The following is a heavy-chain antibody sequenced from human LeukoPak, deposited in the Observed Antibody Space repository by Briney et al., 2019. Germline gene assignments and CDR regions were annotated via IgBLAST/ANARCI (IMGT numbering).Heavy chain of an antibody. V-gene: IGHV1-2*06. D-gene: IGHD2-21*02. Sequence: GASVKVSCKASGYTFTGYYMHWVRQAPGQGLEWMGRINPNSGGTNYAQKFQGRVTMTRDTSISTAYMELSRLRSDDTAVYYCASSGLYCGGDCYSVPFDYWGQGTLVTVSS. CDR2: INPNSGGT. J-gene: IGHJ4*02. CDR1: GYTFTGYY. CDR3: ASSGLYCGGDCYSVPFDY.